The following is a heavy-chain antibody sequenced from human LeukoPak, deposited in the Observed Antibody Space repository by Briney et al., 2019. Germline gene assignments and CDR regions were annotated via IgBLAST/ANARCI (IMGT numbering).Heavy chain of an antibody. CDR1: GFTSSSYS. CDR3: ARDPPNCGGDCFFDY. V-gene: IGHV3-21*01. CDR2: ISSSSSYI. J-gene: IGHJ4*02. D-gene: IGHD2-21*01. Sequence: PGGSLRLSCAASGFTSSSYSMNWVRQAPGKGLEWVSSISSSSSYIYYADSVKGRFTISRDNAKNSLYLQMNSLRDEDTAVYYCARDPPNCGGDCFFDYWGQGTLVTVSS.